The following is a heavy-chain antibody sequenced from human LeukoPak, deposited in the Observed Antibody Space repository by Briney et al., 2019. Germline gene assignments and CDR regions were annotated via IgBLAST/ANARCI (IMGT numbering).Heavy chain of an antibody. D-gene: IGHD4-11*01. CDR3: ARDIVQADYSSAFDI. Sequence: PGGSLRLSCAASGFTFSSYGMHWVRQAPGKGLEWVAVISYDGNNKYYADSVKGRFTISRDNSKNTLYLQMNSLRAEDTAVYYCARDIVQADYSSAFDIWGHGTMVTVSS. CDR2: ISYDGNNK. V-gene: IGHV3-30*03. CDR1: GFTFSSYG. J-gene: IGHJ3*02.